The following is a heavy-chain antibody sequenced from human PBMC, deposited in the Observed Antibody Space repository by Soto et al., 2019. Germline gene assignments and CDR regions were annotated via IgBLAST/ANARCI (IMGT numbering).Heavy chain of an antibody. V-gene: IGHV6-1*01. Sequence: PSRGLEWLGRTYYRSKWYNDYAVSVKSRITINPDTSKNQFSLQLNSVTPEDTAVYYCARAGNYDSSGVFAFWVQRTLV. D-gene: IGHD3-22*01. CDR2: TYYRSKWYN. CDR3: ARAGNYDSSGVFAF. J-gene: IGHJ5*01.